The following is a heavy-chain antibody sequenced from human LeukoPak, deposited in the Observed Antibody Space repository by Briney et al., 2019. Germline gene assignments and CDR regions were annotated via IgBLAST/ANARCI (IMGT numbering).Heavy chain of an antibody. V-gene: IGHV3-21*01. CDR2: IDIESTYT. D-gene: IGHD3-22*01. Sequence: GGSLRLSCAASGFRFISYARSWVRQAPGGGREGISSIDIESTYTHFADSIKGRFTISRDNAKNSLYLQMNSLRAEDTAVYYCTRVVVDGHSDFWGQGILVTVSS. CDR1: GFRFISYA. CDR3: TRVVVDGHSDF. J-gene: IGHJ4*02.